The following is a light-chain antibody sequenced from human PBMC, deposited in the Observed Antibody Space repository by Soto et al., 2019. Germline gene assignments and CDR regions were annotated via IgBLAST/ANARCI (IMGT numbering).Light chain of an antibody. CDR2: NTN. J-gene: IGLJ3*02. CDR3: VLYMGSGIWV. Sequence: QAVVTQEPSFSVSPGGTVTLTCGLSSDSVSTSYYPSWYQQTPGQAPRTLIYNTNTRSSGVPDRFSGSILGNKAALTITGAQADDESDYHCVLYMGSGIWVFGGGTQLTVL. V-gene: IGLV8-61*01. CDR1: SDSVSTSYY.